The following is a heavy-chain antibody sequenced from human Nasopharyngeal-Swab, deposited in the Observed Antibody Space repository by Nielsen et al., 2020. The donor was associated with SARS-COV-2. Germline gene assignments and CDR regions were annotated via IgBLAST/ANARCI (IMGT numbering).Heavy chain of an antibody. D-gene: IGHD1-26*01. CDR1: GGSISSYY. CDR3: AREEQSFDY. J-gene: IGHJ4*02. V-gene: IGHV4-59*12. CDR2: IYYSGST. Sequence: SETLSLTCTVSGGSISSYYWTWIRQSPGKGLEWIGYIYYSGSTDYNPSLKGRVTISVDMPKNQFSLKLSSVTAADTAVYYCAREEQSFDYWGQGTLVAVSS.